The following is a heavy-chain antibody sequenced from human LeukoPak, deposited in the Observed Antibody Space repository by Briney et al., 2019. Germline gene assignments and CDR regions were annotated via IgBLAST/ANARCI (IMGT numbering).Heavy chain of an antibody. CDR3: ATTYCGGDGDFAEYFQN. J-gene: IGHJ1*01. Sequence: GASVKVSCTVAGYTLTVLTMHWVRQAPGKGLEWMGGFDPEDGETIYAQKFQGRVTMTEDTSTDTAYMELSSLRSEDTAVYYCATTYCGGDGDFAEYFQNWGQGTMVTVSS. CDR2: FDPEDGET. V-gene: IGHV1-24*01. CDR1: GYTLTVLT. D-gene: IGHD2-21*01.